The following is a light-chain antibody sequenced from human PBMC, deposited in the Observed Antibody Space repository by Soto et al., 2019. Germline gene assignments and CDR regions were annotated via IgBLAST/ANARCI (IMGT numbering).Light chain of an antibody. CDR3: QQRSNWPPIT. CDR2: GAS. Sequence: EIFLTQSPSTLSLSPEAMAILSCRASQNINRYLAWYHQKPGQAPRLLIYGASTRATGIPARFSGSGSGTDFTLTISSVEPDDFAVYYCQQRSNWPPITFGQGTRLEIK. CDR1: QNINRY. V-gene: IGKV3-11*01. J-gene: IGKJ5*01.